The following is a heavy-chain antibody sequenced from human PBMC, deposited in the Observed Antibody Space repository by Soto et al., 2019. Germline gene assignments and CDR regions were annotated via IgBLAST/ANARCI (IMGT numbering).Heavy chain of an antibody. Sequence: TGGSLLLACASSVFTFSDSWMCWVRQAPGRGLEWVANIKQDGSQTPYAASVRGRFAISRDNSKDTLYLHMRGLKVEDTAVYFCARESKYLRHYDAWGPGTLVTVSS. V-gene: IGHV3-7*01. CDR2: IKQDGSQT. CDR1: VFTFSDSW. J-gene: IGHJ5*02. CDR3: ARESKYLRHYDA. D-gene: IGHD3-9*01.